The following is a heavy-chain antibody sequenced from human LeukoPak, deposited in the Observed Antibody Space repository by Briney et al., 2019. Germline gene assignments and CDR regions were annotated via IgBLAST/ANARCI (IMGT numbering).Heavy chain of an antibody. D-gene: IGHD3-16*01. CDR3: AKDSIGDGYTSYDY. CDR1: GFTLDDFA. J-gene: IGHJ4*02. V-gene: IGHV3-23*01. CDR2: IYASGDTT. Sequence: PGGSLRLSCEASGFTLDDFAMSWVRQAPGKGLQWVSLIYASGDTTKYADSVKGRFTISRDNSKNTLYLQMNSLRVEDTAVYYCAKDSIGDGYTSYDYWGQGTLVTVSS.